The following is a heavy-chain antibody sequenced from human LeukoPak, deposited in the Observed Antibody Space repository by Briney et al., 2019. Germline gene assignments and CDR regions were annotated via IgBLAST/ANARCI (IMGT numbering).Heavy chain of an antibody. CDR2: VKPNTGDT. V-gene: IGHV1-2*02. CDR1: GYTFTGYY. J-gene: IGHJ4*02. Sequence: ASVRVSCKASGYTFTGYYIHWVRQAPGQGLEWMGWVKPNTGDTQYAQKFQGRVTMSRDTSVSTAYMELSRLTSDDTAVYYCARKKGGYDYFDYWGQGTLVTVSS. CDR3: ARKKGGYDYFDY. D-gene: IGHD5-12*01.